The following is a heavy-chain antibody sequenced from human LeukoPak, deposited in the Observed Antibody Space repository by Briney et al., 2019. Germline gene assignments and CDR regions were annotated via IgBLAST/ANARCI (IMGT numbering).Heavy chain of an antibody. V-gene: IGHV3-23*01. J-gene: IGHJ4*02. Sequence: GGSLRLSCAASVFTFSSYAVSWVRQAPGKGLEWVSAISGSGGSTYYADSVRGRFTISRDNSKNTLYLQMNSLRAEDTAVYYSAKWGPHYDFWSGYFDYWGQGTLVTVSS. D-gene: IGHD3-3*01. CDR3: AKWGPHYDFWSGYFDY. CDR1: VFTFSSYA. CDR2: ISGSGGST.